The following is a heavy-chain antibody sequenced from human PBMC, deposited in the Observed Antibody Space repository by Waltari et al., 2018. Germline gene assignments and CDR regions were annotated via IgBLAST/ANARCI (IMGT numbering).Heavy chain of an antibody. Sequence: QVQLQESGPGLVKPSETLSLTCTVSGGPISSYYWSWIRQPAGKGLEWIGRIYTSGSTNYNPSLKSRVTMSVDTSKNQFSLKLSSVTAADTAVYYCARDGYGSGSYYNTGDYWGQGTLVTVSS. CDR2: IYTSGST. CDR3: ARDGYGSGSYYNTGDY. J-gene: IGHJ4*02. D-gene: IGHD3-10*01. CDR1: GGPISSYY. V-gene: IGHV4-4*07.